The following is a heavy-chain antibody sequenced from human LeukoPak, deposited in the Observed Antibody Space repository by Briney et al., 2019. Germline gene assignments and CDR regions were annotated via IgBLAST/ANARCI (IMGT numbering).Heavy chain of an antibody. V-gene: IGHV3-30*18. CDR3: AKDHRAGSGTRKIYYYYGMDV. J-gene: IGHJ6*02. Sequence: GRSLRLSCAASGFTFSSYGMHWVRQAPGKGLEWVAVISYDGSNKYYADSVKGRFTISRDNSKNTLYLQMNSLRAEDTAVYYCAKDHRAGSGTRKIYYYYGMDVWGQGTTVTVS. CDR1: GFTFSSYG. D-gene: IGHD3-10*01. CDR2: ISYDGSNK.